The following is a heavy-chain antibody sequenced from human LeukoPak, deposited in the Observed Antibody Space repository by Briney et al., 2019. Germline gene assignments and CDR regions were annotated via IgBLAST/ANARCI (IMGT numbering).Heavy chain of an antibody. CDR1: GFIVSSNH. CDR3: AREGSLGGLSTFDI. Sequence: GGSLRLSCVVSGFIVSSNHISWVRQAPGKGLEWVSVFYSGGSTYYADSVKGRFTISRDNSKNTVYLQMNSLRVEDTAVYYCAREGSLGGLSTFDIWGQGTMVTVS. J-gene: IGHJ3*02. V-gene: IGHV3-53*01. D-gene: IGHD3-10*01. CDR2: FYSGGST.